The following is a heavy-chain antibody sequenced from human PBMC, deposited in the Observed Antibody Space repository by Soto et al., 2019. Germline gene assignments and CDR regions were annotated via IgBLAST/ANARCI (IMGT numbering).Heavy chain of an antibody. CDR3: ARINIAVHRSFDI. Sequence: GPTLVNPTQTLTLTCTFSGFSLSTSGMCVSWIRQPPGRALEWLARIDWDGDEYYSTSLRPRLTISKDTSKNQVVLTMTNMDPVDTATYYCARINIAVHRSFDIWGQGTMVTVSS. V-gene: IGHV2-70*11. CDR2: IDWDGDE. J-gene: IGHJ3*02. CDR1: GFSLSTSGMC. D-gene: IGHD6-19*01.